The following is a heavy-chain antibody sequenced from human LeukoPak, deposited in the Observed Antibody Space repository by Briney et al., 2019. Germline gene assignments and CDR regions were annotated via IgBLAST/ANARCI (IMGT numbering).Heavy chain of an antibody. CDR2: INPNSGGT. D-gene: IGHD6-13*01. Sequence: RASVKVSCKVSGYTFTDYYMHWVRQAPGQGLEWMGRINPNSGGTNYAQKFQGRVTMTRDTSISTAYMELSRLRSDDTAVYYCARGPGIAAAGTDFDYWGQGTLVTVSS. CDR3: ARGPGIAAAGTDFDY. V-gene: IGHV1-2*06. CDR1: GYTFTDYY. J-gene: IGHJ4*02.